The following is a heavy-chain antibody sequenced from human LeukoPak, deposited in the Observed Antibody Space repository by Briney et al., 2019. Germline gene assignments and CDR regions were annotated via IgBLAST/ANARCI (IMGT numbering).Heavy chain of an antibody. D-gene: IGHD5/OR15-5a*01. V-gene: IGHV4-31*03. CDR2: IYYSGST. CDR1: GGSISSGGYY. CDR3: ATSTIQYYFDY. J-gene: IGHJ4*02. Sequence: SETLSLTCSVSGGSISSGGYYWSWIRQHPGKGLEWIGYIYYSGSTYYNPSLKSRVTISVDTSKNQFSLKLSSVTAADTAVYYCATSTIQYYFDYWGQGTLVTVSS.